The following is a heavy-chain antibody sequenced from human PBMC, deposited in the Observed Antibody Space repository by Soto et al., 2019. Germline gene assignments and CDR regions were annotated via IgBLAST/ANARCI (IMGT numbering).Heavy chain of an antibody. CDR1: GFTFSSYS. D-gene: IGHD3-16*01. CDR2: ISSSSSTI. Sequence: EVQLVESGGGLVQPGGSLRLSGAASGFTFSSYSMNWVRQAPGKWLEWVSYISSSSSTIYYADSVKGRFTISRDNAKNSLLLQSLSLRDDGTAVYSCVSVKDFAEGGYWDQGTLVNVSS. V-gene: IGHV3-48*02. CDR3: VSVKDFAEGGY. J-gene: IGHJ4*02.